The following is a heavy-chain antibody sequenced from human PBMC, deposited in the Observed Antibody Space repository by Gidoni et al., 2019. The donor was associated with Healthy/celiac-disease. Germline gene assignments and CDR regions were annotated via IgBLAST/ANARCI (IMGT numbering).Heavy chain of an antibody. CDR1: GFTFSNAW. J-gene: IGHJ4*02. Sequence: EVQLVESGGGLVKPGGSLRISCAASGFTFSNAWMSWVRQAPGKGLELVGRIKSKTDGGTTDYAAPVKGRFTISRDDSKNTLYLQMNSLKTEDTAVYYCTTPPYDYYDSSGYYGYWCQGTLVTVSS. D-gene: IGHD3-22*01. CDR2: IKSKTDGGTT. CDR3: TTPPYDYYDSSGYYGY. V-gene: IGHV3-15*01.